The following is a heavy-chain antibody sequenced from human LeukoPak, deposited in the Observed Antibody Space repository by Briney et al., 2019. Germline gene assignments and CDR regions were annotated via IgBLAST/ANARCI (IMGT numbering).Heavy chain of an antibody. V-gene: IGHV4-38-2*02. CDR1: GYSISSGYY. CDR3: AREGDRSSMGWFDP. J-gene: IGHJ5*02. Sequence: PSETLSLTCTVSGYSISSGYYWGWIRQPPGKGLEWIGSIYHSGRTYYNPSLKSRVTISVDTSKNQFSLKLSSVTAADTAVYYCAREGDRSSMGWFDPWGQGTLVTVSS. CDR2: IYHSGRT. D-gene: IGHD6-13*01.